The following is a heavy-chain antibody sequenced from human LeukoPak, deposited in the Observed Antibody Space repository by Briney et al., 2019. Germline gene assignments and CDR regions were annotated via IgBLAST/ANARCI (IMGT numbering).Heavy chain of an antibody. V-gene: IGHV3-11*06. CDR1: GFSFGDFY. Sequence: GGSLRLSCAASGFSFGDFYMTWIRQAPGKGLEWLSHISPSSTYTNFADSVKGRFTISRDNANNSLYLQMNSLRAEDTAVYYCARGHSDMDVWAQGTTVTVSS. CDR3: ARGHSDMDV. J-gene: IGHJ6*02. CDR2: ISPSSTYT.